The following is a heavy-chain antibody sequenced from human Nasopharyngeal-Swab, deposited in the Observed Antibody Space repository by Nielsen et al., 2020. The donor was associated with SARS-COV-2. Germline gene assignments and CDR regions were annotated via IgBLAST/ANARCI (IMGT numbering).Heavy chain of an antibody. Sequence: RQAPGKGLEWVSYISSSGSTIYYADSVKGRFTISRDNAKNSLYLQMNSLRAEDTAVYYCARAGNFWSGYYRSYYYGMDVRGQGTTVTVSS. CDR3: ARAGNFWSGYYRSYYYGMDV. CDR2: ISSSGSTI. D-gene: IGHD3-3*01. V-gene: IGHV3-11*01. J-gene: IGHJ6*02.